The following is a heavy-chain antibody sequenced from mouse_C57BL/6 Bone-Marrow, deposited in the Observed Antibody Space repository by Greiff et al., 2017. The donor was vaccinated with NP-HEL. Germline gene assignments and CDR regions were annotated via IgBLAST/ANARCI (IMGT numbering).Heavy chain of an antibody. CDR3: ARESYDYFDY. CDR2: ISDGGSYS. V-gene: IGHV5-4*01. CDR1: GFTFSSYA. D-gene: IGHD2-3*01. Sequence: EVKLVESGGGLVKPGGSLKLSCAASGFTFSSYAMSWVRQTPEKRLEWVATISDGGSYSYYPDNVKGRFTISRDNAKNNLYLQMSHLKSEETAMYYCARESYDYFDYGGEGTTLTVSS. J-gene: IGHJ2*01.